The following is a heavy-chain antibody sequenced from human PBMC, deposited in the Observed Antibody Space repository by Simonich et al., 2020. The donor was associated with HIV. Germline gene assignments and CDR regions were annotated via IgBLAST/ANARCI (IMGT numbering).Heavy chain of an antibody. CDR3: ARKGGGRGVYYFDY. Sequence: QVQLVQSGAEVKKPGSSVKVSCKASGGTFSSFAISWVRQAPGLGLDWVGGIIPIFGTANYAQMFQGRVTITADESTSTAYMELSSLRSEDTGIYYCARKGGGRGVYYFDYWGQGTLVTVSS. V-gene: IGHV1-69*13. D-gene: IGHD3-10*01. CDR1: GGTFSSFA. CDR2: IIPIFGTA. J-gene: IGHJ4*02.